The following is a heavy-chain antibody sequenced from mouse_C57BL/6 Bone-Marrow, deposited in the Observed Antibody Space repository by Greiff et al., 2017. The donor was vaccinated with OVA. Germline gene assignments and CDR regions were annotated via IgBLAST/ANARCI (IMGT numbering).Heavy chain of an antibody. CDR3: TTRSYYGSRPWFAY. D-gene: IGHD1-1*01. V-gene: IGHV14-4*01. CDR2: IDPENGDT. Sequence: EVKLQESGAELVRPGASVKLSCTASGFNIKDDYMHWVKQRPEQGLEWIGWIDPENGDTEYASKFQGKATITADTSSNTAYLQLSSLTSEDTAVYYCTTRSYYGSRPWFAYWGKGTLVTVSA. CDR1: GFNIKDDY. J-gene: IGHJ3*01.